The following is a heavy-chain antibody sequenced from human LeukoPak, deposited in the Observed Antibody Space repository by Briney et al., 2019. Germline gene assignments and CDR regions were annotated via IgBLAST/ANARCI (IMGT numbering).Heavy chain of an antibody. J-gene: IGHJ3*02. D-gene: IGHD4-23*01. CDR1: GFTVSSNY. CDR2: TYTGGNT. CDR3: ARVDVVTVGKNAFDI. V-gene: IGHV3-53*01. Sequence: GGSLRLSCAASGFTVSSNYMSWVRQAPGKGVEWVSVTYTGGNTNYADSVKGRFSISRDNSKNTLYLQMNSLRAEDTAVYYCARVDVVTVGKNAFDIWGQGTMVTVSS.